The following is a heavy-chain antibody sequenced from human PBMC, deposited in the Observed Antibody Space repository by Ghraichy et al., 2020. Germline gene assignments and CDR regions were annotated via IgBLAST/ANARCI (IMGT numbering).Heavy chain of an antibody. V-gene: IGHV3-33*05. J-gene: IGHJ1*01. D-gene: IGHD2/OR15-2a*01. CDR2: ITPEGTEK. CDR3: ARDGISGIDL. CDR1: GFTFSKFG. Sequence: GGSLRLSCVGSGFTFSKFGMLWVRQGPGKGLEWVTLITPEGTEKHYVDSVKGRFYISRDNAQSTQYLQMNSLSAEDTAVYYCARDGISGIDLWGQGSLVIVSS.